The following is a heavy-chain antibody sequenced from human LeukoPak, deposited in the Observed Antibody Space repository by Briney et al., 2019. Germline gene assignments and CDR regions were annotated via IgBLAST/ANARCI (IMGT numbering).Heavy chain of an antibody. Sequence: GGSLRLSCAASGLIFSKYGMHWVRQTPGKGLEWVAFLEYDGTSNYLDSVKGRFTISRDNSESTLYLQMNSLQVEDTAIYYCAKRGFRAPSGDDILESLHLWGQGTLVTVSS. CDR2: LEYDGTS. D-gene: IGHD3-3*01. CDR1: GLIFSKYG. J-gene: IGHJ1*01. CDR3: AKRGFRAPSGDDILESLHL. V-gene: IGHV3-30*02.